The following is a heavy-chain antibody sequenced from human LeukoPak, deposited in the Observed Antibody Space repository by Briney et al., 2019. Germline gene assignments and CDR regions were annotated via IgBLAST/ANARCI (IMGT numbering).Heavy chain of an antibody. D-gene: IGHD2-15*01. CDR3: ARTPYCSGGSCYSGYFDY. V-gene: IGHV1-69*06. Sequence: SVKVSCKASGGTFSSYAISWVRQAPGQGLEWMGGIIPIFGTANYAQKFQVRVTITADKSTSTAYMELSSLRSEDTAVYYCARTPYCSGGSCYSGYFDYWGQGTLVTVSS. CDR1: GGTFSSYA. CDR2: IIPIFGTA. J-gene: IGHJ4*02.